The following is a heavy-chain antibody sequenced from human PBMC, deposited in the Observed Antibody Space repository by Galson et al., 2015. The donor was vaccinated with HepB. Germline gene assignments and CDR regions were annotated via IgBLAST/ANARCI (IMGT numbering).Heavy chain of an antibody. J-gene: IGHJ3*02. Sequence: SLRLSCAASGFTFSNYAMSWVRQAPGKGLEWVSGISGSGASTYYADSVKGRFTVSRDNSKNTLFLQMNSLRAEDTAVYYCAKVLYPAVGFDIWGQGTMVTVSS. CDR3: AKVLYPAVGFDI. CDR2: ISGSGAST. CDR1: GFTFSNYA. V-gene: IGHV3-23*01. D-gene: IGHD1-26*01.